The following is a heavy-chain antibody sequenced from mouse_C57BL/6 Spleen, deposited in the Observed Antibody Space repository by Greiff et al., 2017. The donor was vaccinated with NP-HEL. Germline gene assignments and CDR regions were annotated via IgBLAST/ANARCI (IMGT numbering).Heavy chain of an antibody. Sequence: QVQLQQSGAELARPGASVKLSCKASGYTFTSYGISWVKQRTGQGLEWIGEIYPRSGNTYYNEKFKGKATLTADKSSSTAYMELRSLTSEDSAVYFCAREGEDYGNYGAMDYWGRGTSVTVSS. V-gene: IGHV1-81*01. D-gene: IGHD2-1*01. CDR3: AREGEDYGNYGAMDY. J-gene: IGHJ4*01. CDR1: GYTFTSYG. CDR2: IYPRSGNT.